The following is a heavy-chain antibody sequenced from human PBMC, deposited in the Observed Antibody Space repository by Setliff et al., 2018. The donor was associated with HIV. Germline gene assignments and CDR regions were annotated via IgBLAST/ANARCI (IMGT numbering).Heavy chain of an antibody. V-gene: IGHV4-39*02. J-gene: IGHJ3*02. CDR2: FHHSGSI. Sequence: KPSETLSLTCNVSGDYISGNSYYWGWIRQPPGKVLEWIGSFHHSGSISYNPSLRSRVTIDVDMSKNHFSLRLTSVTAADTAVYYCARPLTPSYNFWGDPFCIWGQGTMVTVSS. D-gene: IGHD3-3*01. CDR1: GDYISGNSYY. CDR3: ARPLTPSYNFWGDPFCI.